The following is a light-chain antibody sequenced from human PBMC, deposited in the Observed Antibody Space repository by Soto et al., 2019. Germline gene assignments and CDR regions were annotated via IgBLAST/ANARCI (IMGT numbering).Light chain of an antibody. J-gene: IGLJ2*01. CDR1: NSDVGAYTS. Sequence: QSALTQPRSVSGSPGQSVTISCTGSNSDVGAYTSVSWYQQHPGKAPTLIIYDVNKRPSGVPDRFSGSKSGNTASLTISGLQAEDEVDYYCCSYAGDYTLVFGGGTKLTVL. V-gene: IGLV2-11*01. CDR2: DVN. CDR3: CSYAGDYTLV.